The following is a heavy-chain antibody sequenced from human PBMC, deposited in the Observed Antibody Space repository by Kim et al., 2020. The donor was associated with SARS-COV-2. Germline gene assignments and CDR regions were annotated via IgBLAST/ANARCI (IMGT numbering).Heavy chain of an antibody. V-gene: IGHV1-18*04. J-gene: IGHJ5*02. D-gene: IGHD3-16*02. Sequence: ASVKVSCKASGYTFTSYGISWVRQAPGQGLEWMGWISAYNGNTNYAQKLQGRVTMTADTSTSTAYMELRSLRSDDTAVYYCARVSYDYVWGSYRYGWRWFDPWGQGTLVTVSS. CDR3: ARVSYDYVWGSYRYGWRWFDP. CDR1: GYTFTSYG. CDR2: ISAYNGNT.